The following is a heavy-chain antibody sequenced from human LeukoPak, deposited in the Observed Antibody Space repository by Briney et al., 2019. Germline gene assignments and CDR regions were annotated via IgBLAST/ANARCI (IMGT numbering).Heavy chain of an antibody. CDR1: GGSISSGGYY. CDR2: IYTSGST. V-gene: IGHV4-61*02. CDR3: AREWFCSSTSCYRVFDY. D-gene: IGHD2-2*02. Sequence: SQTLSLTCAVSGGSISSGGYYWSWIRQPAGKGLEWIGRIYTSGSTNYNPSLKSRVTMSVDTSKNQFSLKLSSVTAADTAVYYCAREWFCSSTSCYRVFDYWGQGTLVTVSS. J-gene: IGHJ4*02.